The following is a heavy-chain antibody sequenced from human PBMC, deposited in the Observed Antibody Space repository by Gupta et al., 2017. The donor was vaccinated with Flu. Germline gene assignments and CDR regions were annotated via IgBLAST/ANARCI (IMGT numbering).Heavy chain of an antibody. CDR3: VRGRGDRFDY. CDR1: GLPLGIYD. V-gene: IGHV3-13*01. Sequence: EVQLVGSGGALVQPGGSLRLPCAASGLPLGIYDMHWVRQATGEGLVWVSGIGNGGDTHYPDSVKGRFTISRENVNNALYLQMDSLRAGDTGVYYCVRGRGDRFDYWGQGTLVTVSS. J-gene: IGHJ4*02. D-gene: IGHD3-10*01. CDR2: IGNGGDT.